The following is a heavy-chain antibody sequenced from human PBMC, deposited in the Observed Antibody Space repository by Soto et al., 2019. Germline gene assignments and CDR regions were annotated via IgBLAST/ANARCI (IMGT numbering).Heavy chain of an antibody. CDR1: GFTFSSYA. CDR2: ISGSGGST. J-gene: IGHJ4*02. V-gene: IGHV3-23*01. Sequence: GGSLRLSCAASGFTFSSYAMSWVRQAPGKGLEWVSAISGSGGSTYYADSVKGRFTISRDNSKNTLYLQMNSLRAEDTAVYYCAKGIYSSSWYFADYWGQGTLVTVSS. D-gene: IGHD6-13*01. CDR3: AKGIYSSSWYFADY.